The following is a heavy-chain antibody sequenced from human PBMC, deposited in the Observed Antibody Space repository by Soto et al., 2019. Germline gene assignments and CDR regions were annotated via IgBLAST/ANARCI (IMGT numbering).Heavy chain of an antibody. V-gene: IGHV4-39*07. CDR3: ARVRFEQQMSHFDY. CDR1: GGSIDSNHYY. Sequence: SETLSLTCIVSGGSIDSNHYYWGWVRQPPGKGLEWIASISYLGTTYYSPSLNSRVIKSIDTSRNQFSLKLTSVTAADTALYFCARVRFEQQMSHFDYWGQGILVTVSS. D-gene: IGHD6-13*01. CDR2: ISYLGTT. J-gene: IGHJ4*02.